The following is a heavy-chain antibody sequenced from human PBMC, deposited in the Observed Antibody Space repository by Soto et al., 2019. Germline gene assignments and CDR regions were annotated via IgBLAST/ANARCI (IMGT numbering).Heavy chain of an antibody. CDR1: GGSISSYY. CDR2: IYYSGST. Sequence: QVQLQESGPGLVKPSETLSLTCTVSGGSISSYYWSWIRQPPGKGLEWIGYIYYSGSTNYNPSLKSRVTTSVDTSKNQFSLKLSSVTAADTAVYYCARQLRYCSSTSCSDAFDIWGQGTMVTVSS. V-gene: IGHV4-59*08. D-gene: IGHD2-2*01. J-gene: IGHJ3*02. CDR3: ARQLRYCSSTSCSDAFDI.